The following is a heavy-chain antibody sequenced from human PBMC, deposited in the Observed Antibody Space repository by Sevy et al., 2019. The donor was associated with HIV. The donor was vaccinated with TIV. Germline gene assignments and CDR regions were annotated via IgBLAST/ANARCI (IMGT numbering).Heavy chain of an antibody. CDR1: GGSITSHY. J-gene: IGHJ4*02. Sequence: SETLSLTCTVSGGSITSHYWNWIRQPPGKGLEWVANIYYNGHINYNPSLKSRVTISLDTSKNQFALRLSSGTAADTAMYYCAGENAWGRGYSWGQGTLVTVSS. D-gene: IGHD1-26*01. V-gene: IGHV4-59*08. CDR3: AGENAWGRGYS. CDR2: IYYNGHI.